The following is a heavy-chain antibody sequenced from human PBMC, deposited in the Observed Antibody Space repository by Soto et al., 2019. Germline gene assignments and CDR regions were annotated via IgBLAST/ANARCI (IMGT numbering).Heavy chain of an antibody. CDR2: IWYDGSNK. J-gene: IGHJ4*02. Sequence: GGSLRLSCAASGFTFSSYGMHWVRQAPGKGLEWVAVIWYDGSNKYYADSVKGRFTISRDNSKNTLYLQMNSLRAEDAAVYYCARGRITYYFDYWGQGTLVTVSS. CDR3: ARGRITYYFDY. D-gene: IGHD1-20*01. CDR1: GFTFSSYG. V-gene: IGHV3-33*01.